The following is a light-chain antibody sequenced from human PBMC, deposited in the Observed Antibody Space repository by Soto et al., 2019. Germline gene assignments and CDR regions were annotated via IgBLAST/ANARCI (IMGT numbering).Light chain of an antibody. CDR2: DNN. V-gene: IGLV1-51*01. CDR1: SSNIGNNY. J-gene: IGLJ1*01. Sequence: QSVLTQPPAVSAAPGQKVTISFSGSSSNIGNNYVSWYQQLPGTAPKLLIYDNNKRPSGIPDRFSGSKSGTSATLGITRLQTGDEADYYCGTWNNNLTFYAFGTGSKITV. CDR3: GTWNNNLTFYA.